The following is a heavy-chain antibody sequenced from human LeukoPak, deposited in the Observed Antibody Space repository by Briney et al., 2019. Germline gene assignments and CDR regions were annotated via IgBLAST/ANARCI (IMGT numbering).Heavy chain of an antibody. V-gene: IGHV3-30*04. J-gene: IGHJ2*01. CDR3: AGGRRGPGEFFDL. Sequence: PGGSLRLSCAASGFTFSSYTMHWVRQAPGKGLEWVAVISYDGSNKYYADSVKGRFTISRDNSKNMLYLQMNSLRAEDTAVYYCAGGRRGPGEFFDLWGRGTLVTVSS. CDR1: GFTFSSYT. CDR2: ISYDGSNK. D-gene: IGHD3-16*01.